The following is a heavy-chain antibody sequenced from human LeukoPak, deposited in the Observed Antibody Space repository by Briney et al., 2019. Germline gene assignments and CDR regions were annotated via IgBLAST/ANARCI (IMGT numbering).Heavy chain of an antibody. Sequence: SETLSLTCTVSGGSIRSYYWSWFRQPPGKGLEYIGYIYHDGTTNHNPSLKSRVTISIDTSKKQFSLNLTSVTAADTAVYYCASNSGSYYVGGDWGQGTLVTVSS. CDR3: ASNSGSYYVGGD. V-gene: IGHV4-59*01. D-gene: IGHD3-10*01. J-gene: IGHJ4*02. CDR2: IYHDGTT. CDR1: GGSIRSYY.